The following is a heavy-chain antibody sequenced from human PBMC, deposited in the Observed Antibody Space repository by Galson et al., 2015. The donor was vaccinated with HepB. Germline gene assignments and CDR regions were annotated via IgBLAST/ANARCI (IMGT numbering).Heavy chain of an antibody. J-gene: IGHJ4*02. V-gene: IGHV5-51*01. Sequence: QSGAEVKKPGESLKISCKGSGYSFTTYWIVWVRQRPGKGLEWMGIIDPSDSETRYSPSFQGQVTISVDRSISTVFLQWNSLRASDTAMYYCARQDYYTSPDWGQGILVTVSS. D-gene: IGHD3-3*01. CDR2: IDPSDSET. CDR1: GYSFTTYW. CDR3: ARQDYYTSPD.